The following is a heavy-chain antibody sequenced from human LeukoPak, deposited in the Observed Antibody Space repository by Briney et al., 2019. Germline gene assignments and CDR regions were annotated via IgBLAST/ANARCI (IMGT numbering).Heavy chain of an antibody. CDR2: MRRDGNEI. CDR1: GFTFSTYW. Sequence: GGSLRLSCSASGFTFSTYWMSWVRQAPGKGLEWVANMRRDGNEIYYLDSVRGRFTISRDNAKNSLYLQMNSLRDEDTAVYYCARAQYYDSSGYYYEDYFQHWGQGTLVTVSS. J-gene: IGHJ1*01. V-gene: IGHV3-7*01. D-gene: IGHD3-22*01. CDR3: ARAQYYDSSGYYYEDYFQH.